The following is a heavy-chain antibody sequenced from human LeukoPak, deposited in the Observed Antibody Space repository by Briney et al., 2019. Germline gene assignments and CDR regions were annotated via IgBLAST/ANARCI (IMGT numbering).Heavy chain of an antibody. CDR3: ARDVGIRLWFRDYYGLDV. Sequence: GGSLRLSCAASGFTFSSDGMDWVRQAPGKGQEWGAGIWYDGSNEYYADSVKGRFTISRDNSQNTLYLQMNSLRAEDTAVYYCARDVGIRLWFRDYYGLDVWGQGTTVTVSS. CDR1: GFTFSSDG. CDR2: IWYDGSNE. V-gene: IGHV3-33*01. J-gene: IGHJ6*02. D-gene: IGHD5-18*01.